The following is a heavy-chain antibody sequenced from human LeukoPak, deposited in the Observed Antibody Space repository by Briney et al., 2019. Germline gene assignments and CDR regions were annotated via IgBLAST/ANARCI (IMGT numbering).Heavy chain of an antibody. D-gene: IGHD1-1*01. V-gene: IGHV3-30*04. CDR2: ISYDGSNK. Sequence: GRSLRLSCAASGFTFSSYAMHWVRQAPGKGLEWVAVISYDGSNKYYADSVKGRFTISRDNSKNTLYLQMNSLRAEDTAVYYCATEPWELEVPPDFDYWGQGTLVTVSS. CDR3: ATEPWELEVPPDFDY. J-gene: IGHJ4*02. CDR1: GFTFSSYA.